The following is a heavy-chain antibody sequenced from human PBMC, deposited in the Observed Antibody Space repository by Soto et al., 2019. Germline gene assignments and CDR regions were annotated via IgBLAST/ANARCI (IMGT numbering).Heavy chain of an antibody. CDR2: IYWDDDK. CDR1: GFSLRTSGGT. J-gene: IGHJ5*01. CDR3: AHGGTVFDY. Sequence: SGATLVHPPQSRSLPCTCSGFSLRTSGGTVGWPRQPPGEALEWLAVIYWDDDKRYSPSLKSRLTITKDTSKNQVVLIIINMDPVDKATYYCAHGGTVFDYWG. D-gene: IGHD3-16*01. V-gene: IGHV2-5*02.